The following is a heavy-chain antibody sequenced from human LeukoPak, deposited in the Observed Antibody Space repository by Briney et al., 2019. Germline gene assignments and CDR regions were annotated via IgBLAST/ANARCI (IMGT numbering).Heavy chain of an antibody. D-gene: IGHD2-2*01. CDR3: ARDFRYCSSTSCYGGWFDP. CDR2: ISSSSSYT. Sequence: GGSLRLPCAASGFTFSDYYMSWIRQAPGKGLEWVSYISSSSSYTNYADSVKGRFTISRDNAKNSLYLQMNSLRAEDTAVYYCARDFRYCSSTSCYGGWFDPWGQGTLVTVSS. J-gene: IGHJ5*02. V-gene: IGHV3-11*06. CDR1: GFTFSDYY.